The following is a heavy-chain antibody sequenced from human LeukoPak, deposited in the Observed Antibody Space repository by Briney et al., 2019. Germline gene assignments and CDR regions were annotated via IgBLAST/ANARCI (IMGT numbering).Heavy chain of an antibody. CDR1: GDSISSGGYY. CDR3: ARATPVTLGY. CDR2: IYYSRST. Sequence: SETLSLTCTVSGDSISSGGYYWSWIRQHPGKGLEWIGYIYYSRSTYYNPSLKSRVIISLDTSKNQFSLKLSSATAADTAVYYCARATPVTLGYWGQGTLVTVSS. D-gene: IGHD4-17*01. J-gene: IGHJ4*02. V-gene: IGHV4-31*03.